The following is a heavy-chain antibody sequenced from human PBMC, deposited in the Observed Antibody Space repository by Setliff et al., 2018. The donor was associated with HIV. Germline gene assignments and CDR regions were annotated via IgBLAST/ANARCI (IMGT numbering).Heavy chain of an antibody. V-gene: IGHV1-69*13. J-gene: IGHJ4*02. CDR3: ARDGLLEAGIRFDY. Sequence: ASVKVSCKTSRGTFSSYAVSWVRQGPGQGLEWRGGIIPIFGTAKYAQKFQGRVIITADESSTTAYMELSSLRSDDTAVYYCARDGLLEAGIRFDYWGQGTLVTVSS. D-gene: IGHD6-19*01. CDR1: RGTFSSYA. CDR2: IIPIFGTA.